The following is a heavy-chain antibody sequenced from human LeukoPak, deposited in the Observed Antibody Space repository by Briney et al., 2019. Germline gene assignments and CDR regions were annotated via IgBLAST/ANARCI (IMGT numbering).Heavy chain of an antibody. Sequence: GASVKVSCKASGGTFSSYTISWVRQAPGQGLEWMGRIIPILGIANYAQKFQGRVTTTADKSTSTAYMELSSLRSEDTAVYYCARAEPGYSYGLRDYWGQGTLVTVSS. CDR2: IIPILGIA. CDR3: ARAEPGYSYGLRDY. V-gene: IGHV1-69*02. CDR1: GGTFSSYT. J-gene: IGHJ4*02. D-gene: IGHD5-18*01.